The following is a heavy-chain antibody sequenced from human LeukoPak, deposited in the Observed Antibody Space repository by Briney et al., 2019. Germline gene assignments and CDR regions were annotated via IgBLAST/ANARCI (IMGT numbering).Heavy chain of an antibody. D-gene: IGHD3-22*01. V-gene: IGHV4-4*07. CDR3: ARDLMIVVAYDAFDI. CDR2: IYTSGST. CDR1: GGSISSYY. J-gene: IGHJ3*02. Sequence: SETLSLTCTVSGGSISSYYWSWIRQPAGKGLEWIGRIYTSGSTNYNPSLKSRVTMSVETSKNQFSLKLSSVTAADTAVYYCARDLMIVVAYDAFDIWGQGTMVTVSS.